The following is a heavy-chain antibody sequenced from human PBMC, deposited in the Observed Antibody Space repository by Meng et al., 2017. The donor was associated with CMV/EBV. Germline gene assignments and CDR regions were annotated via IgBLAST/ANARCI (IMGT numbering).Heavy chain of an antibody. J-gene: IGHJ5*02. V-gene: IGHV3-21*01. CDR2: ISSSSSYI. CDR1: GFTFSSYS. D-gene: IGHD3-22*01. Sequence: GESLKISCAASGFTFSSYSMNWVRQAPGKGLEWVSSISSSSSYIYYADSVKGRFTISRDNAKNSLYLQMNSLRAEDTVVYYCARGQGRIVVNWFDPWGQGTLVTVSS. CDR3: ARGQGRIVVNWFDP.